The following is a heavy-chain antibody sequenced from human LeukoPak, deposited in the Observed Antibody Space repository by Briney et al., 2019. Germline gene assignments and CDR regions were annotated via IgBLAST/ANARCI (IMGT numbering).Heavy chain of an antibody. Sequence: PGGTLRLSCAASGFTFSSYGMSWVRQAPGKGLEWVANIKQDGSEKYYVDSVKGRFTISRDNAKNSLYLQMNSLRAEDTAVYYCARGIRPYYYYYMDVWGKGTTVTVSS. J-gene: IGHJ6*03. D-gene: IGHD5-18*01. CDR1: GFTFSSYG. V-gene: IGHV3-7*01. CDR2: IKQDGSEK. CDR3: ARGIRPYYYYYMDV.